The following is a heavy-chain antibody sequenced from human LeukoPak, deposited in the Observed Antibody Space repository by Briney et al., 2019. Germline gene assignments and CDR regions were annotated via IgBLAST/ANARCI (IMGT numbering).Heavy chain of an antibody. CDR3: ASPILPRNY. CDR2: ISSSRSYI. J-gene: IGHJ4*02. Sequence: GGSLRLSCAASGFTFSYYSMNWVRQAPGKGLEWVSSISSSRSYIYYADSVKGRFTISRDNAKNTLFLQMNSLRAEDTAVYYCASPILPRNYWGQGTLVTVSS. D-gene: IGHD3-9*01. CDR1: GFTFSYYS. V-gene: IGHV3-21*04.